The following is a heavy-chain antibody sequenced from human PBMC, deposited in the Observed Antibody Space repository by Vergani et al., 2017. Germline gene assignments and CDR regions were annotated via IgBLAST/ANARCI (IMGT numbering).Heavy chain of an antibody. CDR1: GGTFSSYT. J-gene: IGHJ4*02. V-gene: IGHV1-69*02. CDR3: ASCNGGYGAFDY. D-gene: IGHD2-15*01. CDR2: IIPILGIA. Sequence: QVQLVQSGAEVKKPGSSVKVSCKASGGTFSSYTISWVRQAPGQGLEWMGRIIPILGIANYAQKFQGRVTITADKSTSTAYMGLSSLRSEDTAVYYCASCNGGYGAFDYWGQGTLVTVSS.